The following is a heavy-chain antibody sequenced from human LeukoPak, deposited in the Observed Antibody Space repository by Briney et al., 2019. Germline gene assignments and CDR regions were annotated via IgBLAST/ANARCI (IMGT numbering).Heavy chain of an antibody. CDR3: AKDRAPGGNYYDFSD. J-gene: IGHJ4*02. D-gene: IGHD1-26*01. V-gene: IGHV3-30-3*01. Sequence: PGTSLRLSCAASEFTFSTYAIHWVRQAPGKGLEWVTVISFDRNNKYYADSVRGRFTISRDNSKNTVYLQMNSLRTEDTAIYYCAKDRAPGGNYYDFSDWGQGTLVTVSS. CDR1: EFTFSTYA. CDR2: ISFDRNNK.